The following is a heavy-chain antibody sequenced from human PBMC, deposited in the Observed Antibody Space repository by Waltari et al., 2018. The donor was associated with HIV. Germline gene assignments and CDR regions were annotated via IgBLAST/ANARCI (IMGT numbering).Heavy chain of an antibody. CDR2: ITPNRVGT. Sequence: QVQLVQSGAEVKKPGASVKVSCKASGYTFTGYYMHWVPQAPGQGLEWMEWITPNRVGTNYAQRLQGTVTRTRDTSISTAYIELSRLRSDDTSVYYCARTFLYCSGGTCYFDYWGQGTLVTVSS. V-gene: IGHV1-2*02. D-gene: IGHD2-15*01. CDR3: ARTFLYCSGGTCYFDY. CDR1: GYTFTGYY. J-gene: IGHJ4*02.